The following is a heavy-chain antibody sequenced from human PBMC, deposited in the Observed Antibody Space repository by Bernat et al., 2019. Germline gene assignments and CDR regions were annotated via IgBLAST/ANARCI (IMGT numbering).Heavy chain of an antibody. D-gene: IGHD2-2*01. CDR2: INHSGST. J-gene: IGHJ4*02. V-gene: IGHV4-34*01. CDR3: ARSSSTSYFDY. Sequence: QVQLQQWGAGLLKPSETLSLTCAVYGGSFSGYYWSWIRQPPGNGLEWIGEINHSGSTNYNPSLKSRVTISVDTSKNQFSLKLSSVTAADTAVYYCARSSSTSYFDYWGQGTLVTVSS. CDR1: GGSFSGYY.